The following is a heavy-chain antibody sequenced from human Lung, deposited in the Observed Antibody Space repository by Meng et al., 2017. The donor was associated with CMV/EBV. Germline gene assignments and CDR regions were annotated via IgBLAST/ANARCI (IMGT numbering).Heavy chain of an antibody. D-gene: IGHD2-2*01. CDR3: ARDIYHTDIVVVRSDAFDI. CDR1: GGSISSGGYY. J-gene: IGHJ3*02. CDR2: IYYSGST. V-gene: IGHV4-31*03. Sequence: LRLSCTVSGGSISSGGYYWSWIRQHPGKGLEWIGYIYYSGSTYYNPSLKSRVTISVDTSKNQFSLKLSSVTAADTAVYYCARDIYHTDIVVVRSDAFDIWGQGTXVTVSS.